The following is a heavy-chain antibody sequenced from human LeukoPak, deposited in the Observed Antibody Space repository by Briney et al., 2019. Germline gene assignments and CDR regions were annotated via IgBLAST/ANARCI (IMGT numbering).Heavy chain of an antibody. D-gene: IGHD3-10*01. V-gene: IGHV3-30*02. J-gene: IGHJ6*03. CDR3: AKVLGSGTLFPYMDV. CDR1: GFTFSSYG. Sequence: PGGSLRLSCEASGFTFSSYGMHWVRQGPGKGLEWVGFIRYEGRDKNYGDSLKGRFTISRDNSKNTMYLQISSLRADDTAVYYCAKVLGSGTLFPYMDVWGKGTTVTVSS. CDR2: IRYEGRDK.